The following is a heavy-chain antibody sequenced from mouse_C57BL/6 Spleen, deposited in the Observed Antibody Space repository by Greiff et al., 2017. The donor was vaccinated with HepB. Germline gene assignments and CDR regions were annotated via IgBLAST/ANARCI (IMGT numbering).Heavy chain of an antibody. D-gene: IGHD1-1*01. CDR2: IEPNSGGT. CDR3: LFITTVVRGNYFDY. J-gene: IGHJ2*01. Sequence: VQLQQPGAELVKPGASVKLSCKASGYTFTSYWMHWVKQRPGRGLERIGRIEPNSGGTRYNEKFKSTATLTVDTPSSTAYMQLSSLTSGDSAVYYCLFITTVVRGNYFDYWGQGTTLTVSS. V-gene: IGHV1-72*01. CDR1: GYTFTSYW.